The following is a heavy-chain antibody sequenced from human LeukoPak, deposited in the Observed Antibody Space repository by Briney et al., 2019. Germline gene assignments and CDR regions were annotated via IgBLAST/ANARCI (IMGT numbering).Heavy chain of an antibody. J-gene: IGHJ5*02. Sequence: SETLSLTCTVSGGSISSSSYYWGWIRQPPGKGLEWIGSIYYSGSTYYNPPLKSRVTISVDTSKNQFSLKLSSVTAADTAVYYCARVRGDIVVVPAAIYWFDPWGQGTLVTVSS. CDR2: IYYSGST. D-gene: IGHD2-2*02. CDR1: GGSISSSSYY. CDR3: ARVRGDIVVVPAAIYWFDP. V-gene: IGHV4-39*01.